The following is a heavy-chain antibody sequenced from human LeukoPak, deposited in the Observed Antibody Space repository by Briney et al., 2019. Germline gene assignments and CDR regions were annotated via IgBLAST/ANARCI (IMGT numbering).Heavy chain of an antibody. CDR1: GGSISSGGYS. D-gene: IGHD1-14*01. J-gene: IGHJ5*02. CDR2: IHYSGTT. V-gene: IGHV4-61*08. CDR3: ARGALTGP. Sequence: SETLSLTCAVSGGSISSGGYSWSWIRQPPGKGLEWIGHIHYSGTTNYNPSLKSRITISLDTSKNQFSLKVKSVTAADTAVYYCARGALTGPWGQGILVSVSS.